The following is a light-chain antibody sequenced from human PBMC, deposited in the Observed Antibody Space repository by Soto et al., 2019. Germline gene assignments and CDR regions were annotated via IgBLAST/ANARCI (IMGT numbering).Light chain of an antibody. CDR2: EVT. CDR1: TSDIGAYNY. Sequence: QSVLTQPASVSGSPGQSITISCTGTTSDIGAYNYVSWYQQHPGKAPKLMIYEVTNRPSGASDRFSGSKSDNTASLTISGLRAEDAADYSCTSYTTKSTWVFGGGTKVTVL. V-gene: IGLV2-14*01. J-gene: IGLJ3*02. CDR3: TSYTTKSTWV.